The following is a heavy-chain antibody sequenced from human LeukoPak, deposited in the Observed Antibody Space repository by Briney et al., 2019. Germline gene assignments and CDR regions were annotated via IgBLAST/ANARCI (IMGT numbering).Heavy chain of an antibody. V-gene: IGHV4-34*01. CDR3: ARGSGFWSGYFIFDY. CDR2: INHSGST. CDR1: GGSFSGYY. J-gene: IGHJ4*02. D-gene: IGHD3-3*01. Sequence: SETLSLTCAVYGGSFSGYYWSWIRQPPGKGLEWIGEINHSGSTNYNPSLKSRVTISVDTSKNQFSLKPSSVTAADTAVYYCARGSGFWSGYFIFDYWGQGTLVTVSS.